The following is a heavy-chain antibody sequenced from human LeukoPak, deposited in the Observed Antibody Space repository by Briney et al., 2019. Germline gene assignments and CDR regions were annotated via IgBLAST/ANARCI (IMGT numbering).Heavy chain of an antibody. J-gene: IGHJ6*03. CDR3: ARANYDDSSGKSFCYYYMDV. V-gene: IGHV4-4*07. CDR1: GGSISSYY. D-gene: IGHD3-22*01. CDR2: IYTSGST. Sequence: PSETLSLTCTVSGGSISSYYWSWIRQPAGKGLEWIGRIYTSGSTNYNPSLKSRVTMSVDTSKNQFSLKLSSVTAADTAVYYCARANYDDSSGKSFCYYYMDVWGKGTTVTVSS.